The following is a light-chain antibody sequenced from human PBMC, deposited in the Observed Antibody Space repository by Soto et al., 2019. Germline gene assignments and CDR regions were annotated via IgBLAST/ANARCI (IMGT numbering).Light chain of an antibody. Sequence: QPVLTQSPSASASLGASVKLTCTLGSGHSDYPIVWHQQQPEKGPRFLMRVNSDGSHSKGDGIPDRFSGSSSGAEHYLIISSLQSEDETDYYCQTWGTGTVIFGGGTKLTVL. CDR3: QTWGTGTVI. CDR1: SGHSDYP. V-gene: IGLV4-69*02. CDR2: VNSDGSH. J-gene: IGLJ2*01.